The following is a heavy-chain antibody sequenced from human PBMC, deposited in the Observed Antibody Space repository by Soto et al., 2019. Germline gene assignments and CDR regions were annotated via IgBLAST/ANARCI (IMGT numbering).Heavy chain of an antibody. CDR2: INAGYGNT. D-gene: IGHD7-27*01. J-gene: IGHJ4*02. Sequence: ASVKVSCKASGYTFSSYAMHWVRQAPGQRLEWMGWINAGYGNTKSSQKFQDRVTISRDTSASSAYMELTSLRSEDTAVYYCARDTGDGTFDFWGQGTLVTVSS. CDR3: ARDTGDGTFDF. V-gene: IGHV1-3*01. CDR1: GYTFSSYA.